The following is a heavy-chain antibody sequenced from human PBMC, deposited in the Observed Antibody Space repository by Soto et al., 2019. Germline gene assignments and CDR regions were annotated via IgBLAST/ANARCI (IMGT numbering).Heavy chain of an antibody. CDR1: GGSFSGYF. D-gene: IGHD3-10*01. J-gene: IGHJ4*02. CDR3: ARWVRGYIFDY. CDR2: INHSGST. Sequence: SETLSLTCAVYGGSFSGYFWSWIRQPPGKGLEWIGEINHSGSTSYNPSLQSRVTIPVDTSKSQFSLKLTSVTAADTAVYYCARWVRGYIFDYWGQGALVTVSS. V-gene: IGHV4-34*01.